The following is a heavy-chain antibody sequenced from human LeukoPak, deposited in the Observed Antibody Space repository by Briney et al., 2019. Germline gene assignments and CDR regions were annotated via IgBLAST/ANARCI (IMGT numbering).Heavy chain of an antibody. D-gene: IGHD3-22*01. CDR3: AGYDSSGYYDAFDI. CDR2: ISYDGSNK. Sequence: PGRSLRLSCAASGFTFSSYAMHWVRQAPGKGLEWVAVISYDGSNKYYADSVKGRFTISRDNSKDTLYLQMNSLRAEDTAVYYCAGYDSSGYYDAFDIWGQGTMVTVSP. V-gene: IGHV3-30-3*01. J-gene: IGHJ3*02. CDR1: GFTFSSYA.